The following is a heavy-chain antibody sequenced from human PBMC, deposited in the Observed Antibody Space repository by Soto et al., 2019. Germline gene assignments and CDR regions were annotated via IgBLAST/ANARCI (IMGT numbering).Heavy chain of an antibody. CDR3: ARDRLMATAGTARHYFGLDV. J-gene: IGHJ6*02. Sequence: SEPLSVTCTVSGGSIRSGGYYWSWVRQNPRKGLEWIGNIYYSGNTYYNPSLKSRLTISVDTSKNQFSLNLSSVTAADTAVYYCARDRLMATAGTARHYFGLDVWGQGTTVTVSS. D-gene: IGHD2-8*01. CDR2: IYYSGNT. V-gene: IGHV4-31*03. CDR1: GGSIRSGGYY.